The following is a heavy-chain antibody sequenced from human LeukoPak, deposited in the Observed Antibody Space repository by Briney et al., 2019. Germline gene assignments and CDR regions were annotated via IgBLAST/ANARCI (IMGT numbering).Heavy chain of an antibody. Sequence: SVKVSCKASGGTFSSYAISWVRQAPGQGLEWMGGIIPIFGTANYAQKFQGRVAITADESTSTAYMELSSLRSEDTAVYCCARGSHDSSGPPEGYWGQGTLVTVSS. CDR1: GGTFSSYA. J-gene: IGHJ4*02. CDR3: ARGSHDSSGPPEGY. CDR2: IIPIFGTA. V-gene: IGHV1-69*13. D-gene: IGHD3-22*01.